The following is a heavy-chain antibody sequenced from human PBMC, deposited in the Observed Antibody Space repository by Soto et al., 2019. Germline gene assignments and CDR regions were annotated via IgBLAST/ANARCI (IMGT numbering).Heavy chain of an antibody. CDR3: ARHLGGRPDY. V-gene: IGHV4-39*01. CDR2: IYYSGST. J-gene: IGHJ4*02. Sequence: SETLSLTCTVSGGSISSSIYYGGWIRQPPGKGQEWIGTIYYSGSTYYNPSLKSRVTISVDTSKNHFSLKLSSVTAADTAVYYCARHLGGRPDYWGQGILVTVS. CDR1: GGSISSSIYY. D-gene: IGHD1-26*01.